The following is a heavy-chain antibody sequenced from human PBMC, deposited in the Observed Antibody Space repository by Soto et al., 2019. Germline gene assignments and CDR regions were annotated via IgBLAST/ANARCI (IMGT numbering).Heavy chain of an antibody. CDR1: GFTFSSYP. J-gene: IGHJ6*04. CDR2: ISFDGSKK. D-gene: IGHD6-19*01. CDR3: ARLPGPLVAVLYLYPVDGGEPVSAADV. V-gene: IGHV3-30-3*01. Sequence: QMQLVESGGGVVEPGRSLRLSCAASGFTFSSYPMHWVRQAPGKGLEWVAVISFDGSKKYYADSGKGRVFTSKHNSKNMLSLQMSSLGGEDSAVYYCARLPGPLVAVLYLYPVDGGEPVSAADVWGEGTAVSVSS.